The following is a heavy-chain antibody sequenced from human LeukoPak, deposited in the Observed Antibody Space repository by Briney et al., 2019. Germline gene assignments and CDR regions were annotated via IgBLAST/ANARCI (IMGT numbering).Heavy chain of an antibody. J-gene: IGHJ4*02. CDR3: AKWGDYDILTGYYVSDF. Sequence: GGSLRLSCAASGFIFRNYAMSRVRQAPGKGLEWVSAITGSGDTTYYADSVKGRFTISRDNSKNTLYVEMNTLRAEDTAVYYCAKWGDYDILTGYYVSDFWGQGTLVTVSS. CDR2: ITGSGDTT. V-gene: IGHV3-23*01. D-gene: IGHD3-9*01. CDR1: GFIFRNYA.